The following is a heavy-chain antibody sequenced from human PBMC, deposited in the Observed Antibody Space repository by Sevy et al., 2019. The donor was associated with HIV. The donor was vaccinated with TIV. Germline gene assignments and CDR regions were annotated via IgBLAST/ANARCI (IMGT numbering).Heavy chain of an antibody. CDR1: GGSISSYY. V-gene: IGHV4-59*01. CDR2: IYYSGST. J-gene: IGHJ6*02. CDR3: ASTVTYYYYGMDV. Sequence: SETLSLTCTVSGGSISSYYWSWIRQPPGKGLEWIGYIYYSGSTNYNPSLKSRVTISVDTSKNQFSLKLSSVTAADTAVYYCASTVTYYYYGMDVWGQGTTVTVSS. D-gene: IGHD4-17*01.